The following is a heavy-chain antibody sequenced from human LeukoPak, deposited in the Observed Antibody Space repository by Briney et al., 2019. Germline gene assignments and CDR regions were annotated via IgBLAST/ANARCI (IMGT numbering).Heavy chain of an antibody. D-gene: IGHD2-2*01. CDR1: GYTFTGYY. V-gene: IGHV1-2*06. CDR3: ARYCSSTNSFDP. Sequence: ASVKVSCKASGYTFTGYYMHWVRQAPGQGLEWMGRINPNSGGTNYAQKFQGRVTMTRDTSISTAYMELSRLRSDDTAVYYCARYCSSTNSFDPWGQGTLVTVSS. CDR2: INPNSGGT. J-gene: IGHJ5*02.